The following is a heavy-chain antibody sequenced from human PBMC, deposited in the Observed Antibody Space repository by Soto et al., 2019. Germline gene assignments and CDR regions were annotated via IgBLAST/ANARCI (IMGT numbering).Heavy chain of an antibody. D-gene: IGHD2-21*01. Sequence: SETLSLTCSVSGGSMRSYYWNWLRQPAGKGLEWIGRIYSRGDTNFNPSVKSRVTMSVDTSKNEFSLRLNSVTAADTAVYYCAGIGEDVYYGMDVWGQGTTVTVSS. CDR3: AGIGEDVYYGMDV. CDR2: IYSRGDT. J-gene: IGHJ6*02. CDR1: GGSMRSYY. V-gene: IGHV4-4*07.